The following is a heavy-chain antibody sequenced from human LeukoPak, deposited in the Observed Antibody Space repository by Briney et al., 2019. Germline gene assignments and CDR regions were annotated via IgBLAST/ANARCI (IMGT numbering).Heavy chain of an antibody. CDR3: AREFFGGIAAAGPWFDY. CDR2: IYTSGST. CDR1: GGSISSYY. D-gene: IGHD6-13*01. Sequence: PSETLSLTCTVSGGSISSYYWSWIRQPAGKGLEWIGRIYTSGSTNYNPSLKSRVTISVDTSKNQFSLKLSSVTAADTAVYYCAREFFGGIAAAGPWFDYWGQGTLVTVSS. J-gene: IGHJ4*02. V-gene: IGHV4-4*07.